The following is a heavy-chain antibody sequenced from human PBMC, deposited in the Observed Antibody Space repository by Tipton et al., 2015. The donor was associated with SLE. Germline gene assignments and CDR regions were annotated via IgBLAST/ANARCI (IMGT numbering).Heavy chain of an antibody. CDR3: ARDPEGAVTPLRNTRYFDY. J-gene: IGHJ4*02. CDR1: GFTFANYG. Sequence: SLRLSCEGSGFTFANYGMAWVRQAPGKGLEWVSGINWSGDRVSYADSVKGRFTISRDNGKNSLYLQMNSLRHEDTAFYYCARDPEGAVTPLRNTRYFDYWGQGMLVTVSS. D-gene: IGHD3-3*01. V-gene: IGHV3-20*04. CDR2: INWSGDRV.